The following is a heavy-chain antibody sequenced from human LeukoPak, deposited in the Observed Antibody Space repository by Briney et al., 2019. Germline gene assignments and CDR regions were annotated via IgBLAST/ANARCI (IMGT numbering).Heavy chain of an antibody. CDR3: ARSGYYDFWSGYYWRYYFDY. Sequence: ETLSLTCTVSGGSISSSSYYWGWIRQPPGKGLEWIGSIYYSGSTNYNPSLKSRVTMSVDTSKNQFSLKLSSVTAADTAVYYCARSGYYDFWSGYYWRYYFDYWGQGTLVTVSS. CDR1: GGSISSSSYY. CDR2: IYYSGST. V-gene: IGHV4-39*07. J-gene: IGHJ4*02. D-gene: IGHD3-3*01.